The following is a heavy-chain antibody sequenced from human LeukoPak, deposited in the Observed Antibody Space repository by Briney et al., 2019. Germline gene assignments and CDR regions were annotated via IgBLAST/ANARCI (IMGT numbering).Heavy chain of an antibody. D-gene: IGHD3-16*02. CDR2: INAGNGNT. V-gene: IGHV1-3*01. CDR1: GYTFTSYA. J-gene: IGHJ4*02. Sequence: ASVKVSCKASGYTFTSYAMHWVRQAPGQRLEWMGWINAGNGNTKYSQKFQGRVTITRDTSASTAYMELSSLRSEDTAVYYCARLSTFGGVIVFDYWGQGTLVTVSS. CDR3: ARLSTFGGVIVFDY.